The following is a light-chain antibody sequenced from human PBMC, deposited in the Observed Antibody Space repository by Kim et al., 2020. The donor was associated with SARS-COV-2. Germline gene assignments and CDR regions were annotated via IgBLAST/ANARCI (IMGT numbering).Light chain of an antibody. CDR2: GRN. J-gene: IGLJ2*01. CDR1: SLRNYY. V-gene: IGLV3-19*01. CDR3: NARDSSNNHV. Sequence: ALGQTVRITCQGDSLRNYYPSWFQQKPRQAPILVISGRNNRPSGFPSRFVGSSSVNTAYLTIIGAQAEDEADYYCNARDSSNNHVFGGGTQLTVL.